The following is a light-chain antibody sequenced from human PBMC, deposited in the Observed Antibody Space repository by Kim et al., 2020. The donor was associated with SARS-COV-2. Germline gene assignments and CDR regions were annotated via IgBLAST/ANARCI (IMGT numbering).Light chain of an antibody. V-gene: IGKV1D-16*01. CDR3: QQYSSYPYT. Sequence: DIQMTQSPSSLSASVGDRVTITFRASQGIDNWLAWYQQKPEKAPKCLIYVASILQSGVPSRFSGSRSGTEFTLTISSLQPEDFATYYCQQYSSYPYTLGQGTKLAI. CDR2: VAS. CDR1: QGIDNW. J-gene: IGKJ2*01.